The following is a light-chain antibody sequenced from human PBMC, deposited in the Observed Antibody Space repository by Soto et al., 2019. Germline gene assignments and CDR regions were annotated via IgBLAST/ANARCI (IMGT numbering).Light chain of an antibody. J-gene: IGLJ3*02. CDR3: GTWDSSSYWV. CDR2: DGN. CDR1: SSNIGNYF. V-gene: IGLV1-51*01. Sequence: QSVLTQPPSVSAAPGQEVTISCSGSSSNIGNYFPSWYQQLPGTAPKLLIYDGNKRPSGIPDRFSGSKSGTSATLGITGLQTGDEADYYCGTWDSSSYWVFGGGTKLTVL.